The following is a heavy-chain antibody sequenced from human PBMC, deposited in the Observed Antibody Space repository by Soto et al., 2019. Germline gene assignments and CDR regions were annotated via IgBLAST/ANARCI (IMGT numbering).Heavy chain of an antibody. Sequence: SETLSLTCTVSGGSISSSSYYWGWIRQPPGKGLEWIGSIYYSGSTYYNPSLKSRVTISVDTSKNQFSLKLSSVTAADTAVYYCARHTNRARWYMDVWGKGTTVTVSS. V-gene: IGHV4-39*01. CDR3: ARHTNRARWYMDV. CDR2: IYYSGST. D-gene: IGHD2-15*01. CDR1: GGSISSSSYY. J-gene: IGHJ6*03.